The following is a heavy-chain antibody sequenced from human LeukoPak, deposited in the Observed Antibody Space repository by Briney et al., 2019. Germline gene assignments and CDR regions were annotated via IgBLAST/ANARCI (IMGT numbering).Heavy chain of an antibody. Sequence: SETLSLTCTVSGGSISSSSYYWGWIRQPPGKGLEWIGSIYYSGSTYYNPSLKSRVTISVDTSKNQFSLKLSSVTAADTAVYYCARREGGSSDYWGQGTLVTVSS. J-gene: IGHJ4*02. D-gene: IGHD3-16*01. V-gene: IGHV4-39*01. CDR2: IYYSGST. CDR3: ARREGGSSDY. CDR1: GGSISSSSYY.